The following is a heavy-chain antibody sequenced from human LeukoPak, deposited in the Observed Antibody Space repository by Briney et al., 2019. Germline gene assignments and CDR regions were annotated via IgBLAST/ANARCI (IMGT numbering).Heavy chain of an antibody. CDR1: GFTFSSYW. Sequence: PGGSLRLSCAASGFTFSSYWMHWVRQAPGKGLVWVSRINSDGSSTSYADSVKGRFTISRDNAKNTLYLQMNSLRAEDTAVYYCAREEIITSQNIVASVDYWGQGTLVTVSS. CDR2: INSDGSST. D-gene: IGHD2/OR15-2a*01. V-gene: IGHV3-74*01. J-gene: IGHJ4*02. CDR3: AREEIITSQNIVASVDY.